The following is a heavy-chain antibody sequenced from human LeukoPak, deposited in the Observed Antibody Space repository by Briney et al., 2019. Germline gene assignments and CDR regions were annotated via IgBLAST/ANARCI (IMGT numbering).Heavy chain of an antibody. V-gene: IGHV4-59*01. Sequence: PSAILSLTCTVSGGSISDYFWSWIRQPPGKGLEWIGYMYDSGSTNYNPSLKSRVTISVDTSKNQFSLRLSSVTAADTAVYYCARALPGYFDYWGQGTLVTVSS. CDR3: ARALPGYFDY. J-gene: IGHJ4*02. CDR2: MYDSGST. CDR1: GGSISDYF.